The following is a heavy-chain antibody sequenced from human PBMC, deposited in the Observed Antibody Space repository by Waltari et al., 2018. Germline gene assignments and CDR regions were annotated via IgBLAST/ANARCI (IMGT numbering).Heavy chain of an antibody. V-gene: IGHV3-7*04. CDR3: ARGTVAAPGLDY. D-gene: IGHD6-13*01. Sequence: EVQLVESGGGLVQPGGSLRLSCAASGFSFTNYWMTWVRQAPGKGLEWVAAIKEEGNEKYFADSVKGRLTISRDNAQNSLYLQMHSLRAEDTALYYCARGTVAAPGLDYWGQGPLVTVSS. CDR1: GFSFTNYW. CDR2: IKEEGNEK. J-gene: IGHJ4*02.